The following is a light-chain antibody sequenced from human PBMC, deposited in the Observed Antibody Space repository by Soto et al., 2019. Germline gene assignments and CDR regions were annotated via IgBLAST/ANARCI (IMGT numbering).Light chain of an antibody. V-gene: IGKV1-39*01. J-gene: IGKJ1*01. CDR2: AAS. CDR1: QSIDNY. CDR3: QQSYTAQT. Sequence: DIQMTQSPSSLSASVGDRVTITCRASQSIDNYCNWYQQKPGQVPKLLIYAASSLQSGAPSRFSGSGSGTDFSLTISILQPEDVGTYYCQQSYTAQTFGQGTKVDIK.